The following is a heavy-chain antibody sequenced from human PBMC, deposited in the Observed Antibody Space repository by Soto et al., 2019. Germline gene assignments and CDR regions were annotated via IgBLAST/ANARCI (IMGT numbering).Heavy chain of an antibody. J-gene: IGHJ4*02. CDR2: IISKTHGGAT. D-gene: IGHD2-2*01. CDR1: GFAFNTAW. CDR3: AAGTGRTDFDY. V-gene: IGHV3-15*02. Sequence: EVQLVESGGALVKPGGSLRLSCAASGFAFNTAWMSWVRQAPGKGLEWVGRIISKTHGGATDYTAPVKDRFIVSRDDSENTLYLQMNSLKTEDTAVYYCAAGTGRTDFDYWGQGTLVTVSS.